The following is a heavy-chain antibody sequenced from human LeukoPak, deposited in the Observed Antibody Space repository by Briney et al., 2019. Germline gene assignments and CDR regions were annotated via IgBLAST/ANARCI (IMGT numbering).Heavy chain of an antibody. J-gene: IGHJ5*02. V-gene: IGHV1-69*04. Sequence: ASVKVFCKASGGTFSSYAISWVRQAPGQGLEWMGRIIPILGIANYAQKFQGRVTITADKSTSTAYMELSSLRSEDTAVYYCARAYYYDSSGYYNWFDPWGQGTLVTVSS. CDR3: ARAYYYDSSGYYNWFDP. D-gene: IGHD3-22*01. CDR2: IIPILGIA. CDR1: GGTFSSYA.